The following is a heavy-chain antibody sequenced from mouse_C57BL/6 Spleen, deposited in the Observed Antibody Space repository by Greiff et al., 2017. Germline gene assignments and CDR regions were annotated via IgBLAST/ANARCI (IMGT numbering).Heavy chain of an antibody. Sequence: QVQLQQSGPELVKPGASVKISCKASGYAFSSSWMNWVKQRPGKGLEWIGRIYPGDGDTNYNGKFKGKATLTADKSSSTAYMQRSSLTSEDAAVYFCARYDYDRFAYWGQGTLVTVSA. CDR3: ARYDYDRFAY. CDR1: GYAFSSSW. V-gene: IGHV1-82*01. J-gene: IGHJ3*01. D-gene: IGHD2-4*01. CDR2: IYPGDGDT.